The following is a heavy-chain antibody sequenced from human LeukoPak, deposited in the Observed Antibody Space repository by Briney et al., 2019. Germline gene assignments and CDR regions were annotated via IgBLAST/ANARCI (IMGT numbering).Heavy chain of an antibody. V-gene: IGHV3-23*01. J-gene: IGHJ4*02. CDR2: ISGRDGRT. D-gene: IGHD6-13*01. CDR1: GFTFSSYA. CDR3: AVHIAAAFDY. Sequence: GGSLRLSCAASGFTFSSYAMSWVRQAPGRGLEWVSAISGRDGRTYYTGSVKGRFTISRDNSRDTLYLQMNSLRAEDTAVYYCAVHIAAAFDYWGQGTLVTVSS.